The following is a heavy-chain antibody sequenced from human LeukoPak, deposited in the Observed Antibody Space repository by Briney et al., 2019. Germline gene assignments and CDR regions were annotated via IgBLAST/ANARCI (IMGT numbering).Heavy chain of an antibody. V-gene: IGHV1-2*02. J-gene: IGHJ3*02. Sequence: ASVKVSCKASGYTFTGYYMHWVRQAPGQGLEWMGWINPNSGGTNYAQKFQGRVTMTRDTSISTAYMELRSLRSDDTAVYYCARASGWKADAFDIWGQGTMVTVSS. D-gene: IGHD6-19*01. CDR2: INPNSGGT. CDR1: GYTFTGYY. CDR3: ARASGWKADAFDI.